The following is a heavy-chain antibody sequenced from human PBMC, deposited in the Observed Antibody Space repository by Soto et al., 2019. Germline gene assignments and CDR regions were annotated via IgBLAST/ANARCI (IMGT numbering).Heavy chain of an antibody. J-gene: IGHJ6*02. Sequence: SVKVSCKASGGTFTSYAIHWVRQAPGQGLEWMGGIIPIFGTANYAQKFQGRVTITADKSTSTAYMELSSLRSEDTVAYYGARDRRSGEGWGSYCVARMDIWRQGTTDTVSS. D-gene: IGHD3-16*01. CDR1: GGTFTSYA. CDR3: ARDRRSGEGWGSYCVARMDI. V-gene: IGHV1-69*06. CDR2: IIPIFGTA.